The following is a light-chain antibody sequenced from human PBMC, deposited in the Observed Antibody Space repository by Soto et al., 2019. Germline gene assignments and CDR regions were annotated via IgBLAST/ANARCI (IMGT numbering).Light chain of an antibody. CDR2: GTS. J-gene: IGKJ4*01. CDR3: QQYSHWLT. Sequence: EVVLTQSPATLSVSPGERATLSCRASQSVGSNLAWYQQKPGQAPRLLIYGTSTRATGIPGRFSGSGSGTDFTLTISSLQSVDFAVYYCQQYSHWLTLRGGTKVEIK. V-gene: IGKV3D-15*01. CDR1: QSVGSN.